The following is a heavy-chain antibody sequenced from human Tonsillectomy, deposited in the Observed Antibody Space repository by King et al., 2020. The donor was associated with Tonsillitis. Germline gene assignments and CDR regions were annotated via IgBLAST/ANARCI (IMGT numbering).Heavy chain of an antibody. CDR2: ISYDGSNK. D-gene: IGHD6-19*01. CDR1: GFTFSSYG. J-gene: IGHJ4*02. CDR3: AKDDRGWLVYYLDY. V-gene: IGHV3-30*18. Sequence: QLVQSGGGVVQPGRSLRLSCAASGFTFSSYGMHWVRQAPGKGLEWVAVISYDGSNKYYADSVKGRFTISRDNSKNTLYLQMNSLRAEDTAVYYCAKDDRGWLVYYLDYWGQGTLVTVSS.